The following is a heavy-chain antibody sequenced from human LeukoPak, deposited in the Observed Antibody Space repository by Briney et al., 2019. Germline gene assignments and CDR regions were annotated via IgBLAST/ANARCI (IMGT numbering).Heavy chain of an antibody. J-gene: IGHJ5*02. V-gene: IGHV1-8*03. CDR2: MNPNSGNT. CDR1: GYTFTDYY. D-gene: IGHD3-22*01. Sequence: ASVKVSCKASGYTFTDYYMHWVRQATGQGLEWMGWMNPNSGNTGYAQKFQGRVTITRNTSISTAYMELSSLRSEDTAVYYCARGNIYYYDSSGYSPIRFDPWGQGTLVTVSS. CDR3: ARGNIYYYDSSGYSPIRFDP.